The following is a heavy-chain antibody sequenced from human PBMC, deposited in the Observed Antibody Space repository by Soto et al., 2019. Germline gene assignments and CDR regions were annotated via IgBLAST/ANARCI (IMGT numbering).Heavy chain of an antibody. J-gene: IGHJ4*02. CDR1: GFIFSGYG. CDR2: IWYDGSNE. CDR3: TRRFSDGWYSDY. Sequence: QVQLVESGGGVVQPGRSLRLSCAASGFIFSGYGMHWVRQAPGMGLEWVAVIWYDGSNENYADSVKGRFTISRDNSKNTLYLQMNSLRAEDTAVYYCTRRFSDGWYSDYWGQGTLVTVSS. V-gene: IGHV3-33*01. D-gene: IGHD6-19*01.